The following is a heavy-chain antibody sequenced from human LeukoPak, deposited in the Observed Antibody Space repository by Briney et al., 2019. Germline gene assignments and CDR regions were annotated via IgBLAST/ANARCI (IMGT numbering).Heavy chain of an antibody. CDR2: ITGSGGGT. Sequence: PGGSLRLSCAASGFTFSTYAMSWVRQAPGKGLEWVSTITGSGGGTYYADSVKGRFTISRDNSKNTMYLQMNSLRAEGTALYYCAKNHDSGWYQDYWGQGTLVTVSS. V-gene: IGHV3-23*01. CDR3: AKNHDSGWYQDY. CDR1: GFTFSTYA. J-gene: IGHJ4*02. D-gene: IGHD6-19*01.